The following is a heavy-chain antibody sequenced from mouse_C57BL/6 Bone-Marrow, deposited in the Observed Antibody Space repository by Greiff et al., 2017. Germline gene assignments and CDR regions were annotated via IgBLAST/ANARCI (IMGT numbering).Heavy chain of an antibody. Sequence: QVQLKESGAELARPGASVKLSCKASGYTFTSYGISWVKQRTGQGLEWIGEIYPRSGNTYYNEKFKGKATLTADKSSSTADMELRSLTSEDSADYFCERSGDLITTVVYCDVWGKGTTVTVSS. J-gene: IGHJ1*03. CDR2: IYPRSGNT. CDR3: ERSGDLITTVVYCDV. D-gene: IGHD1-1*01. V-gene: IGHV1-81*01. CDR1: GYTFTSYG.